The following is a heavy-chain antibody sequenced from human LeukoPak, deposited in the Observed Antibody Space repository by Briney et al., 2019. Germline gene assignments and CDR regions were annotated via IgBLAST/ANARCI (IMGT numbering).Heavy chain of an antibody. CDR2: ISYDGSNK. J-gene: IGHJ4*02. V-gene: IGHV3-30-3*01. Sequence: GGSLRLSCAASGFTFSSYAMHWVRQAPGKGLEWVAVISYDGSNKYYADSVKGRFTISRDNSKNTLYLQMNSLRAEDTAVYYCASPAGSSGWYYFDYWGQGTLVTVSS. CDR3: ASPAGSSGWYYFDY. D-gene: IGHD6-19*01. CDR1: GFTFSSYA.